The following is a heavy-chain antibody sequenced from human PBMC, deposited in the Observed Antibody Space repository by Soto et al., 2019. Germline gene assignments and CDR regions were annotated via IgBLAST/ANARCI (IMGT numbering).Heavy chain of an antibody. D-gene: IGHD3-10*01. CDR2: TYYRSKWYN. CDR1: GDSVSSNSAA. V-gene: IGHV6-1*01. J-gene: IGHJ6*02. CDR3: AREDITMVRGVIGMDV. Sequence: SQTLTLTCAISGDSVSSNSAAWNWIRQSPSRGLEWLGRTYYRSKWYNDYAVSVKSRITINPDTSKNQFSLQLNSVTPEDTAVYYCAREDITMVRGVIGMDVWGQGTTVTVSS.